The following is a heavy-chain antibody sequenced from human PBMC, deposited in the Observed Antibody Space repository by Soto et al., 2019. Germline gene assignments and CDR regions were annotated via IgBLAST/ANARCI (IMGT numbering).Heavy chain of an antibody. J-gene: IGHJ5*02. V-gene: IGHV1-46*03. D-gene: IGHD2-2*01. CDR2: INPSGGST. CDR3: AREFNYCSSTSCYATFDP. Sequence: ASVKVSCKASGYTFTSYYMHWVRQAPGQGLEWMGIINPSGGSTSYAQKFQGRVTMTRDTSTSTVYMELSSLRSEDTAVYYCAREFNYCSSTSCYATFDPWGQGTLVTVS. CDR1: GYTFTSYY.